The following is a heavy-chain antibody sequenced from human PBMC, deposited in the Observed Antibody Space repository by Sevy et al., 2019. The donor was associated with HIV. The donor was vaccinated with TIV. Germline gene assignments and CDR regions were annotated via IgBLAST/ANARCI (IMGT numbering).Heavy chain of an antibody. Sequence: ASVKVSCKVSGYTLTELSMHLVRQAPGKGLEWMGGFDPEDGETIYAQKFQGRVTMTEDTSTDTAYMELSSLRSEDTAVYYCATVSDFWSGYYPPGMDVWGQGTTVTVSS. V-gene: IGHV1-24*01. CDR1: GYTLTELS. CDR2: FDPEDGET. D-gene: IGHD3-3*01. J-gene: IGHJ6*02. CDR3: ATVSDFWSGYYPPGMDV.